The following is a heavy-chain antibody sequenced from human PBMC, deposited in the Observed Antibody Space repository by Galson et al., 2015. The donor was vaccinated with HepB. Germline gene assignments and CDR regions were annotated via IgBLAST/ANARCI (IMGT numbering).Heavy chain of an antibody. V-gene: IGHV3-48*01. CDR3: AKDRRRLRLLGWLLSGFDF. J-gene: IGHJ4*02. CDR1: GFTFSSYT. CDR2: ISSTGTTM. Sequence: SLRLSCAASGFTFSSYTMNWVRQAPGKGLESVSYISSTGTTMYYADSAKGRFTISRDNSKNTLYLQMNSLRAEDTAVYFCAKDRRRLRLLGWLLSGFDFWGQGTLVTVSS. D-gene: IGHD3-3*01.